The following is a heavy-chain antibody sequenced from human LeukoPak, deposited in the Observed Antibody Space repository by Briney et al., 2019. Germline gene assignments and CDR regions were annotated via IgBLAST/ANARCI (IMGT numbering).Heavy chain of an antibody. D-gene: IGHD6-19*01. Sequence: GSLRLSCAASGFTFSSYSMNWVRQAPGKGLEWVSYISSSSSTIYYADSVKGRFTISRDNAKNSLYLQMNSLRAEDTAVYYCARGLSYAVAYGDYWGQGTLVTVSS. V-gene: IGHV3-48*04. CDR3: ARGLSYAVAYGDY. CDR1: GFTFSSYS. J-gene: IGHJ4*02. CDR2: ISSSSSTI.